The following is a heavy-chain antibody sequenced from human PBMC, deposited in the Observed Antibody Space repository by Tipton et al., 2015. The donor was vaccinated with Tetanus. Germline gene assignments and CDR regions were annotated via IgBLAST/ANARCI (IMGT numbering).Heavy chain of an antibody. CDR3: ARTSGYLYSSY. V-gene: IGHV4-59*01. Sequence: TLSLTCTVSGGSISSYYWSWIRQPPGKGLEWIGYIYYSGSTNYNPSLKSRVTISVDTSKNRLSLKLSSVTSADTAVYYCARTSGYLYSSYWGQGTLVTVSS. CDR2: IYYSGST. D-gene: IGHD3-3*01. CDR1: GGSISSYY. J-gene: IGHJ1*01.